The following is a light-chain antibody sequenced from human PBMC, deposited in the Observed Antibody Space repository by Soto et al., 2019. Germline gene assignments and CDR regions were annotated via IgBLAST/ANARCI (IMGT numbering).Light chain of an antibody. J-gene: IGLJ2*01. Sequence: QAVLPQSPSASASLGASIKLTCTLSSGHTTYAIAWHQQQPQKGPRYLMTITSDGSHTKGDDIPDRFSGSSSGSERYLSISSLQSEDEADYYCQTWATGVHVVFVGGTKVTVL. CDR2: ITSDGSH. CDR1: SGHTTYA. V-gene: IGLV4-69*01. CDR3: QTWATGVHVV.